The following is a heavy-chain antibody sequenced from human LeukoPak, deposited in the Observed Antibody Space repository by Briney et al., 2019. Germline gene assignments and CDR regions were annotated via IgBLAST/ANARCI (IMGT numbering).Heavy chain of an antibody. V-gene: IGHV3-21*05. J-gene: IGHJ4*02. D-gene: IGHD5-24*01. CDR3: ARDYKYAFDN. Sequence: GGSLRLSCAASGFTFSAYSMNWVRQAPGKGLEWISYIGISSGDTKYADSVKGRFTISGDKAKNSLYLQMNSLRVEDTAVYYCARDYKYAFDNWGQGTLVTVSS. CDR2: IGISSGDT. CDR1: GFTFSAYS.